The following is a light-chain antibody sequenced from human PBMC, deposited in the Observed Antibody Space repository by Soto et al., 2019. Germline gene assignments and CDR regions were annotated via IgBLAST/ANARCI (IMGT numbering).Light chain of an antibody. CDR1: QSVRSN. J-gene: IGKJ2*01. V-gene: IGKV3-15*01. CDR3: QQYDSSSPT. Sequence: EIVMTQSPAILSVFPGERATLSCRASQSVRSNLAWYQQRPGQAPRLLIYGASTRATGIPARFSGSGSGTEFTLTISSLQSDDFATYYCQQYDSSSPTFGQGTKLEIK. CDR2: GAS.